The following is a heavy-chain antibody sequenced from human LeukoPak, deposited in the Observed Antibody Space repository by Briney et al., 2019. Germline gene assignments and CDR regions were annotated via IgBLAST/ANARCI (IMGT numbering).Heavy chain of an antibody. V-gene: IGHV4-38-2*01. CDR1: GYSISSGYY. J-gene: IGHJ4*02. CDR3: ARILSITMIVVVIPYYFDY. Sequence: PSETLSLTCAVSGYSISSGYYWGWIRQPPGKGQEGIGSIYHSGCTYYDPSLKGRVTISVDTSKNQFSLKLSSVTAADTAAYYCARILSITMIVVVIPYYFDYWGQGTLVTVSS. CDR2: IYHSGCT. D-gene: IGHD3-22*01.